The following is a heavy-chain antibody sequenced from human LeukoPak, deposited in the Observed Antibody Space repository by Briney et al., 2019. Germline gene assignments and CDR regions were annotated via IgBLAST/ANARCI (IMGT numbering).Heavy chain of an antibody. Sequence: PSETPSLTCTVSGGSISSYYWSWIRQPPGKGLEWIGYIYYSGSTNYNPSLKSRVTISVDTSKNQFSLKLSSVTAADTAVYYCARLYCSGGSCYADYWGQGTLVTVSS. V-gene: IGHV4-59*08. CDR1: GGSISSYY. CDR3: ARLYCSGGSCYADY. CDR2: IYYSGST. J-gene: IGHJ4*02. D-gene: IGHD2-15*01.